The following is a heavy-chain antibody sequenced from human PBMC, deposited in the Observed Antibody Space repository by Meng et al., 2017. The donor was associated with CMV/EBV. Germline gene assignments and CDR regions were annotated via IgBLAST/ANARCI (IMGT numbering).Heavy chain of an antibody. CDR2: IRSKAYGGTT. D-gene: IGHD3-10*02. V-gene: IGHV3-49*04. J-gene: IGHJ4*02. Sequence: GGSLRLSCAASGFTFGDYAMSWVRQAPGKGLEWVGFIRSKAYGGTTEYAASVKGRFTISRDDSKSIAYLQMNSLKTEDTAVYYCCAGLEYWGPGTLVTVSS. CDR3: CAGLEY. CDR1: GFTFGDYA.